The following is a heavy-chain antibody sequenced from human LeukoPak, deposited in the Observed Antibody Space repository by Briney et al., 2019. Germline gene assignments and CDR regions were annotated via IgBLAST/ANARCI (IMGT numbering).Heavy chain of an antibody. CDR3: GRGFHYYDSSGPLDY. Sequence: PGGSLRLSCAASGFTFSSYAMHWVRQAPGKGLEWVAVISYDGSNKYYADSVKGRFTISRDNSKNTLYLQMNSLRAEDTAVYYCGRGFHYYDSSGPLDYWGQGTLVTVSS. CDR1: GFTFSSYA. J-gene: IGHJ4*02. D-gene: IGHD3-22*01. CDR2: ISYDGSNK. V-gene: IGHV3-30-3*01.